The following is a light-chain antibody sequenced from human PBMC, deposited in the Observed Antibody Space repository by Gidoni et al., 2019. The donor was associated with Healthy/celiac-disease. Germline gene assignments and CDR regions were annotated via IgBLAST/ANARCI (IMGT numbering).Light chain of an antibody. V-gene: IGKV3-20*01. CDR2: GAS. Sequence: EIVLTQSPGTLSLSPGERATLSCRASQSVSGSYLAWYQQKPGQAPRLLIYGASGRATGIPDRFSGSGSGTDFTLTISRLEPEDFAVYYWQQYGSSPLTFXGXTKVEIK. CDR3: QQYGSSPLT. CDR1: QSVSGSY. J-gene: IGKJ4*01.